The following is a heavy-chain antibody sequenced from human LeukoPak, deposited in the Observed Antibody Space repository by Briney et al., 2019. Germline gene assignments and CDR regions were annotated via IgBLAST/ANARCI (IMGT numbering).Heavy chain of an antibody. CDR1: GFTFSSYA. CDR3: ARDYFSSGYYSNWFDP. J-gene: IGHJ5*02. V-gene: IGHV3-30-3*01. CDR2: ISYDGSNK. Sequence: PGGSLRLSCAASGFTFSSYAMHWVRQAPGKGLEWVAVISYDGSNKYYADSVKGRFTISRDNAKNSLYLQMNSLRAEDTAVYYCARDYFSSGYYSNWFDPWGQGTLVTVSS. D-gene: IGHD3-22*01.